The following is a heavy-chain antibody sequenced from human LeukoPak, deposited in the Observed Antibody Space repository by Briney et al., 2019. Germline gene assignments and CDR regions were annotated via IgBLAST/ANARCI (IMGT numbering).Heavy chain of an antibody. CDR2: ISGSGGST. CDR3: ARDYGDYVWSRTSDYYFDY. Sequence: PGGSLRLSCAASGFTVSSNYMSWVRQAPGKGLEWVSAISGSGGSTYYADSVKGRFTISRGNSRNTLYLQMNSLRAEDTAIYYCARDYGDYVWSRTSDYYFDYWDQGTLVTVSS. J-gene: IGHJ4*02. V-gene: IGHV3-23*01. D-gene: IGHD4-17*01. CDR1: GFTVSSNY.